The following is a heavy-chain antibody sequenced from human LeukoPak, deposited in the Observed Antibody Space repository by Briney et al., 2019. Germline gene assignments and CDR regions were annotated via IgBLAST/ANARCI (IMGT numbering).Heavy chain of an antibody. CDR1: GYTFTSYA. CDR2: INAGNGNT. D-gene: IGHD4-17*01. CDR3: ARRRYGDYGGGGDAFDI. V-gene: IGHV1-3*01. Sequence: GASVKVSCKASGYTFTSYAMHWVRQAPGQRLEWMGWINAGNGNTKYSQKFQGRVTITRDTSASTAYMELSSLRSEDTAVYYCARRRYGDYGGGGDAFDIWGQGTMVTVSS. J-gene: IGHJ3*02.